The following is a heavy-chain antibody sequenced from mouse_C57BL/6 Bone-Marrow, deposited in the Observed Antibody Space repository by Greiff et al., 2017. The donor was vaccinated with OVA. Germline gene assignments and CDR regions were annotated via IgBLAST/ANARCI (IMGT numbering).Heavy chain of an antibody. Sequence: VQGVESGAELVRPGASVTLSCKASGYTFTDYEMHWVKQTPVHGLEWIGAIDPETGGTAYNQKFKGKAILTADKSSSTAYMELRSLTSEDSAVYYCTRRDSPRDYAMDYWGQGTSVTVAS. J-gene: IGHJ4*01. CDR3: TRRDSPRDYAMDY. CDR2: IDPETGGT. V-gene: IGHV1-15*01. D-gene: IGHD3-3*01. CDR1: GYTFTDYE.